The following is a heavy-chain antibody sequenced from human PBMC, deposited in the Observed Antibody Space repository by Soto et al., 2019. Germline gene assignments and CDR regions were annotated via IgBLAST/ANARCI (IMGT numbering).Heavy chain of an antibody. Sequence: ASVKVSCKASGYTFTSYYMNWVRQAPGQGLEWLGIINPSGGYTTYAQRFLGRVTMTSDTSTSTVHMELGSLTSEDTAVYYCARGGYCSGGSCPPKVNWFDPWGQGTLVTVSS. D-gene: IGHD2-15*01. CDR2: INPSGGYT. J-gene: IGHJ5*02. CDR3: ARGGYCSGGSCPPKVNWFDP. CDR1: GYTFTSYY. V-gene: IGHV1-46*01.